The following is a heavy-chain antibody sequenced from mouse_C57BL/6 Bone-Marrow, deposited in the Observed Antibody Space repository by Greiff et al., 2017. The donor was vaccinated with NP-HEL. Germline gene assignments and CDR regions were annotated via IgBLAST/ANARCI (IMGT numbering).Heavy chain of an antibody. CDR1: GFTFSDYG. CDR2: ISHLAYSI. J-gene: IGHJ4*01. CDR3: ARHQTGPMDY. D-gene: IGHD4-1*01. V-gene: IGHV5-15*04. Sequence: EVMLVESGGGLVQPGGSLKLSCAASGFTFSDYGMAWVRQAPRKGPEWVAFISHLAYSIYYADNVTGRFTISRENATNTLYLEMSSLRSEDTAMYYCARHQTGPMDYWGQGTSVTVSS.